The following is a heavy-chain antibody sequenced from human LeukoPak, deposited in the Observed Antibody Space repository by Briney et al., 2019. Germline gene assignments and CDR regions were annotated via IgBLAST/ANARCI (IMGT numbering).Heavy chain of an antibody. J-gene: IGHJ3*02. CDR2: IYYDGSNI. CDR3: AKSGIAAAEYAFDI. Sequence: GGSLRLSCAASEFTFTTYGMHWVRQAPGKGLEWVAFIYYDGSNIYYADYVKGRFTISRDNSKNTLYLQMNSLRAEDTAVYYCAKSGIAAAEYAFDIWGQGTMVTVSS. CDR1: EFTFTTYG. D-gene: IGHD6-13*01. V-gene: IGHV3-30*02.